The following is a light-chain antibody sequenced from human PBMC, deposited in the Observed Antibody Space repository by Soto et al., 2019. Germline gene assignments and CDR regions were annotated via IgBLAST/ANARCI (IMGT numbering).Light chain of an antibody. Sequence: QPVLTQSSSASASLGSSVKLTCSLDSGHTSHIIAWHQQQPGKAPRYLMKLEGSGNYNKGSGVPDRFSGSSSGADRYLTIPNLRSKGGGDYSCEPWDSTLGIFGGGPQLPAL. J-gene: IGLJ7*02. CDR1: SGHTSHI. CDR2: LEGSGNY. V-gene: IGLV4-60*03. CDR3: EPWDSTLGI.